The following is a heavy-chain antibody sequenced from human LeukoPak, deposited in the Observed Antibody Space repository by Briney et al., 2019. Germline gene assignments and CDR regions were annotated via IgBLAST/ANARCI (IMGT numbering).Heavy chain of an antibody. D-gene: IGHD6-13*01. V-gene: IGHV3-21*01. CDR1: GFSFSSYS. Sequence: PGGSLRLSCAASGFSFSSYSMNWVRQAPGKGMEWVSSISSSSSYIYYADSVKGRFTISRDNAKNSLYLQMNSLRAEDTAVYYCARAVASSKAAARALSHWGQGTLVTVSS. CDR3: ARAVASSKAAARALSH. CDR2: ISSSSSYI. J-gene: IGHJ4*02.